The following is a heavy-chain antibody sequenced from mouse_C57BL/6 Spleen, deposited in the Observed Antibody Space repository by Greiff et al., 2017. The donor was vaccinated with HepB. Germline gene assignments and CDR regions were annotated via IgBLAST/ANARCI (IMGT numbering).Heavy chain of an antibody. CDR3: ATRVTSYYFDY. Sequence: EVMLVESGAELVKPGASVKLSCTASGFNIKDDYLHWVKQRTEQGLEWIGRIDPEDGATKYAPKFQGKATITSDKSSNTAYLQISSLTSDDTAVYYCATRVTSYYFDYWGQGTTLTVSS. J-gene: IGHJ2*01. D-gene: IGHD2-2*01. CDR2: IDPEDGAT. CDR1: GFNIKDDY. V-gene: IGHV14-2*01.